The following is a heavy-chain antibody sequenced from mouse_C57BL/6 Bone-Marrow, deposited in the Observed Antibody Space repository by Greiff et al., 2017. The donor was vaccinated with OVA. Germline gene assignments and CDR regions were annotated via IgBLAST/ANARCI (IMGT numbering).Heavy chain of an antibody. CDR2: IDPSDSYT. CDR1: GYTFTSYW. CDR3: ARRNLLCWYFDV. Sequence: QVQLQQSGAELVKPGASVKLSCKASGYTFTSYWMQWVKQRPGQGLEWIGEIDPSDSYTNYNQKFKGKATLTVDTSSSTAYMQLSSLTSEDSAVYYCARRNLLCWYFDVWGTGTTVTVSS. D-gene: IGHD2-10*01. V-gene: IGHV1-50*01. J-gene: IGHJ1*03.